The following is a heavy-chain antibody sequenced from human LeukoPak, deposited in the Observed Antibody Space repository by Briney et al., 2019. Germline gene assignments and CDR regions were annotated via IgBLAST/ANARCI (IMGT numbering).Heavy chain of an antibody. CDR1: GFTFSSYA. V-gene: IGHV3-23*01. J-gene: IGHJ3*02. CDR3: AKDCRQMAAYDAFDI. Sequence: PGGSLRLSCAASGFTFSSYAMSSVRQAPGKGLEWVSAISGGADTTYYADSVKGRFIISRDNSKNTLHLQMNSLRAEDTAVYYCAKDCRQMAAYDAFDIWGQGTMVTVSS. CDR2: ISGGADTT. D-gene: IGHD5-24*01.